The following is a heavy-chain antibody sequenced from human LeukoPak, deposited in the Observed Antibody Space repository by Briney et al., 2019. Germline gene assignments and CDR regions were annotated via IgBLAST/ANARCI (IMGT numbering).Heavy chain of an antibody. CDR2: INPSGGST. J-gene: IGHJ3*02. CDR1: GYTFTSYY. V-gene: IGHV1-46*01. Sequence: ASVKVSCKASGYTFTSYYMHWVRQAPGQGLEWMGIINPSGGSTSYAQKFQGRVTMTRDTSTSTVYMELSGLRSEDTAVYYCARRATLVYSYGLKAFDIWGQGTMVTVSS. D-gene: IGHD5-18*01. CDR3: ARRATLVYSYGLKAFDI.